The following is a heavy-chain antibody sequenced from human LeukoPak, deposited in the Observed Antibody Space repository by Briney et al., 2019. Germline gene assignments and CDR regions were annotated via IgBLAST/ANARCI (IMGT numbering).Heavy chain of an antibody. D-gene: IGHD3-22*01. CDR2: INPNSGGT. Sequence: GASVKVSCKASGYTFTGYYMHWVRQAPGQGLEWMGWINPNSGGTNYAQKFQGRVTMTTDTSTSTAYMELRSLRSDDTAVYYCASNYDSSGYGYYYYMDVWGKGTTVTISS. CDR1: GYTFTGYY. CDR3: ASNYDSSGYGYYYYMDV. J-gene: IGHJ6*03. V-gene: IGHV1-2*02.